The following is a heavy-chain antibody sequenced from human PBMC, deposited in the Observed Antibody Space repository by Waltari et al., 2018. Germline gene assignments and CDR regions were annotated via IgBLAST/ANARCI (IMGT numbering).Heavy chain of an antibody. V-gene: IGHV3-9*01. CDR1: GFTFDDYA. CDR3: ARDPRGYIDY. D-gene: IGHD6-6*01. Sequence: EVQLVESGGGLVQPGRSLRLSCAASGFTFDDYAMHWVRQAPGKGLEWVSGISWNSGSIGYADSVKGRFTISRDKAKNSLYLQMNSLRAEDTAVYYCARDPRGYIDYWGQGTLVTVSS. CDR2: ISWNSGSI. J-gene: IGHJ4*02.